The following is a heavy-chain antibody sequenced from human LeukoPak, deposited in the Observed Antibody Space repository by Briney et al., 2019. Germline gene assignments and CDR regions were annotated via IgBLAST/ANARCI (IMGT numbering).Heavy chain of an antibody. CDR1: GGSISSYY. J-gene: IGHJ4*02. V-gene: IGHV4-59*01. D-gene: IGHD2-8*01. CDR2: IYYSGST. CDR3: ARSRYCTNGVCRFDY. Sequence: SETLSLTCTVSGGSISSYYWSWIRQPPGKGLEWLGYIYYSGSTNYNPSLKSRVTISVDTSKNQFSLKLSSVTAADTAVYYCARSRYCTNGVCRFDYWGQGTLVTVSS.